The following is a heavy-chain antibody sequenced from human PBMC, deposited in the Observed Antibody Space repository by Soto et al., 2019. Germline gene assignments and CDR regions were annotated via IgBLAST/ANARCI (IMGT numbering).Heavy chain of an antibody. CDR3: AREQFLEWLSVYYFDY. J-gene: IGHJ4*02. V-gene: IGHV3-66*01. CDR2: IYSGGST. Sequence: VQLVESGGGLVQPGGSLRLSCAASGFTVSSNYMSWVRQAPGKGLEWVSVIYSGGSTYYADSVKGRFTISRDNSKNSLDLQMNSMRTEDTPVYYCAREQFLEWLSVYYFDYWGQGTLVTVSS. D-gene: IGHD3-3*01. CDR1: GFTVSSNY.